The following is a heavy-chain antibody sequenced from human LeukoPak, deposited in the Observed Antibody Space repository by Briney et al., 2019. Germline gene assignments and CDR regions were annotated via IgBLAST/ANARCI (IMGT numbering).Heavy chain of an antibody. J-gene: IGHJ3*02. CDR1: GYTFTSYG. CDR2: ISAYNGNT. CDR3: ARALRVGAAGSYAFDI. Sequence: ASVKVSCKASGYTFTSYGISWVRQAPGQGLEWMGWISAYNGNTNYAQKLQGRVTMTTDTSTSTAYMELRSMRSDDTAVYYCARALRVGAAGSYAFDIWGQGTMVTVSS. D-gene: IGHD1-26*01. V-gene: IGHV1-18*01.